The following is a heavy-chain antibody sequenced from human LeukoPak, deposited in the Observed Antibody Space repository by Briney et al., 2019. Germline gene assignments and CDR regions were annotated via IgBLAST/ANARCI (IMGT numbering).Heavy chain of an antibody. V-gene: IGHV1-24*01. CDR2: FDPEDGET. D-gene: IGHD2-2*01. Sequence: ASVKVSCKVSGYTLTELSMHWVRQAPGKGLEWMGGFDPEDGETIYAQKFQGRVTMTEDTSTDTAYMELSSLRSEDTAVYYCARAGSAYCSSTSCPPPRFDPWGQGTLVTVSS. CDR3: ARAGSAYCSSTSCPPPRFDP. J-gene: IGHJ5*02. CDR1: GYTLTELS.